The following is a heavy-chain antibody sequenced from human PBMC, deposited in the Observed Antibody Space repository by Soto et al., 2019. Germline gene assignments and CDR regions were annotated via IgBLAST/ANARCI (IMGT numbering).Heavy chain of an antibody. J-gene: IGHJ4*02. Sequence: GGSLRLSCAASGFTFSSYAMSWFRQAPGKGLEWVSAISGSGGSTYYADSVKGRFTISRDNSKNTLYLQVNSLRAEDTAVYYCARNGPLYFDDYGPSLDYWGQGTLVTVSS. CDR1: GFTFSSYA. D-gene: IGHD4-17*01. CDR2: ISGSGGST. V-gene: IGHV3-23*01. CDR3: ARNGPLYFDDYGPSLDY.